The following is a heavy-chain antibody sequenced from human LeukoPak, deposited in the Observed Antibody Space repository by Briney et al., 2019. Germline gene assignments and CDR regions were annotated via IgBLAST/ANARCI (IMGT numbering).Heavy chain of an antibody. CDR2: ISSSGSTI. D-gene: IGHD2/OR15-2a*01. CDR3: ARAAFGCKGLFDY. V-gene: IGHV3-48*03. CDR1: GFTFSSHE. Sequence: GGSLRLSCAASGFTFSSHEMNWVRQAPGKGLEWVSYISSSGSTIYYADSVKGRFTISRDNAKNSLYLQMNSLRAEDTAVYYCARAAFGCKGLFDYWGQGTLVTVSS. J-gene: IGHJ4*02.